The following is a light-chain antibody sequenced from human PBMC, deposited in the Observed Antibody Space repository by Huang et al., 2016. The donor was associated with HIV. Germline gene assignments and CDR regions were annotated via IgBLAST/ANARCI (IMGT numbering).Light chain of an antibody. CDR2: DTS. Sequence: EIVLTQSPATLSLSPGERATLSCRASQSVSTSLAWDQQKPGQAPRLLIYDTSNRAPGVPARFSGSGSGTDFTLSISSLEPEDFAVYYCQQRSNWPWTFGQGTKVEIK. CDR1: QSVSTS. J-gene: IGKJ1*01. V-gene: IGKV3-11*01. CDR3: QQRSNWPWT.